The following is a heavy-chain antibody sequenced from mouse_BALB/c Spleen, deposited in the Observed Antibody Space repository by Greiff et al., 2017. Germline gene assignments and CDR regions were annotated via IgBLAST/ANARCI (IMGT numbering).Heavy chain of an antibody. CDR3: TRDYGNFAWFAY. V-gene: IGHV5-6-4*01. Sequence: EVHLVESGGGLVKPGGSLKLSCAASGFPFSSYTMSWVRQTPEKRLEWVATISSGGSYTYYPDSVKGRFTISRDNAKNTLYLQMSSLKSEDTAMYYCTRDYGNFAWFAYWGQGTLVTVSA. CDR1: GFPFSSYT. CDR2: ISSGGSYT. D-gene: IGHD2-1*01. J-gene: IGHJ3*01.